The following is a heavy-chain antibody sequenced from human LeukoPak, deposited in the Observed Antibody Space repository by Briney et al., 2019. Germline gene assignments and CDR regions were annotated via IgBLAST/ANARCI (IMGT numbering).Heavy chain of an antibody. V-gene: IGHV1-2*02. J-gene: IGHJ3*02. CDR2: INPNSGGT. D-gene: IGHD3-10*01. Sequence: ASVKVSCKASGYTFTGYYMDLERHAPGQGLELMGWINPNSGGTNYAQKFQGRVTMTRDTSISTAYMELSRLRSDDTAVYYCASSITMLPGVAFDIWGQGTMVTVSS. CDR1: GYTFTGYY. CDR3: ASSITMLPGVAFDI.